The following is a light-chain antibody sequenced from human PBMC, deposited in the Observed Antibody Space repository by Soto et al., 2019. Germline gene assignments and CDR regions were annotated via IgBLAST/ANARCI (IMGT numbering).Light chain of an antibody. J-gene: IGLJ3*02. V-gene: IGLV2-14*01. CDR1: SSDVGGYNY. CDR3: NSYTSSSTWV. Sequence: QSALTQPASVSGSPGQSITISCTGTSSDVGGYNYVSWYQQHPGKAPKLMIYEVSNRPSGVSNRFSGSKSGNTASLTISGPQAEDEADYYCNSYTSSSTWVFGRGTKLTVL. CDR2: EVS.